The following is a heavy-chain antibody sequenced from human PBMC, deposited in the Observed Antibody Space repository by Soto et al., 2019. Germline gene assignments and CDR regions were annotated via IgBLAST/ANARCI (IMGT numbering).Heavy chain of an antibody. D-gene: IGHD6-19*01. V-gene: IGHV3-21*01. CDR2: ISSSCSYI. CDR1: GFTFSSYS. J-gene: IGHJ4*02. Sequence: GGSLRLSCAASGFTFSSYSMNWVRQAPGKGLEWVSSISSSCSYIYYADSVKGRFTISRDNAKNSLYLQMNSLRAEDTAVYYCARGAFGIAVAGFFDYWGQGTLVTVSS. CDR3: ARGAFGIAVAGFFDY.